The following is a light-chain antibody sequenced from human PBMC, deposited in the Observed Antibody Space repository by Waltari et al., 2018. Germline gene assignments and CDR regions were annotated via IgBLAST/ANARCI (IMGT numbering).Light chain of an antibody. CDR1: SSNIGSNT. V-gene: IGLV1-44*01. CDR2: SNN. CDR3: AAWDDSLNGPV. J-gene: IGLJ3*02. Sequence: QSVLTQPPSASGTPGQRVTISCSGSSSNIGSNTVNWYQQLPGTAPKLLIYSNNQRPSVFPDRFSGSKSGTSASLAISWLQSEDEADYYCAAWDDSLNGPVFGGGTKLTVL.